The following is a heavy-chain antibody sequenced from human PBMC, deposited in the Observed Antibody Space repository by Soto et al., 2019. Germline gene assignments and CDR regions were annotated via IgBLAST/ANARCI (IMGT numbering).Heavy chain of an antibody. CDR1: GDSFTKYD. D-gene: IGHD6-25*01. CDR3: ARRKERSGPHYFDY. V-gene: IGHV1-8*01. Sequence: SVKVSCKASGDSFTKYDIHWVRQATGQGLEWMGWMNPNTGNTGFAQKFRGRVTLTRNTAISTAYMELSSLRSDDTAVYFCARRKERSGPHYFDYWGQGTLVTVSS. CDR2: MNPNTGNT. J-gene: IGHJ4*02.